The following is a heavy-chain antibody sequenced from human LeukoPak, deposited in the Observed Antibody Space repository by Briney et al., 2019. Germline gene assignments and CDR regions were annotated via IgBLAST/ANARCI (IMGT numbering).Heavy chain of an antibody. CDR1: VGSFRGYY. V-gene: IGHV4-34*01. J-gene: IGHJ5*02. CDR3: ARGPRYVWGSYRFNNWFDP. CDR2: INHSGSP. Sequence: SDTLSLTCAVYVGSFRGYYWIWLRHPPGKGLVWMGDINHSGSPNYNPSLKSPVTISVDTSKNQFSLKLSSVTAADTAVDCCARGPRYVWGSYRFNNWFDPWGQGTLVTVSS. D-gene: IGHD3-16*02.